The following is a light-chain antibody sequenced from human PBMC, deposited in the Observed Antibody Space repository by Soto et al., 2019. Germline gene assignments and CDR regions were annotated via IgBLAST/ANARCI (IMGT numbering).Light chain of an antibody. Sequence: EIVFTQSPRTLSLSPGERHTLSCRASQSVSSNLAWYQQKPGQAPRLLIYGASSRATGIPDRFSGSGSGTDFTLTISRLEPEDFAVYYCQQYGSSRLTFGRGTKVDIK. CDR3: QQYGSSRLT. J-gene: IGKJ4*01. CDR1: QSVSSN. CDR2: GAS. V-gene: IGKV3-20*01.